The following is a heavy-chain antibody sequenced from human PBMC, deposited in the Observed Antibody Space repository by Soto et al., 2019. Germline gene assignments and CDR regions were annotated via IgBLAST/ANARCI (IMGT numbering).Heavy chain of an antibody. Sequence: SETLSLTCTVSGGSISSGDYYWSWIRQPPGKGLEWIGYIYYSGSTYYNPSLKSRVTISVDTSTHQLSLKLSSVTAADTAVYYCARDHGDSSGWPFDYWGQGTLVTVSS. V-gene: IGHV4-30-4*01. J-gene: IGHJ4*02. D-gene: IGHD6-25*01. CDR2: IYYSGST. CDR1: GGSISSGDYY. CDR3: ARDHGDSSGWPFDY.